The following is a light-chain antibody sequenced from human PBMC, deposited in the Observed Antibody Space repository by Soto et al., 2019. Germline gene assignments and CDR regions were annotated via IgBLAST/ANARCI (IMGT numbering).Light chain of an antibody. V-gene: IGKV4-1*01. Sequence: DIVMTQSPDSLAVSLGDRATINCKSSQTIFYNFNHKNYLAWYQQRPGQPPKLLIYWASTRESGVPDRFSGSGSGTDFTLTISSLQAEDVAVYYCQQYYSTPRTFGQGTKVDIK. CDR2: WAS. CDR3: QQYYSTPRT. J-gene: IGKJ1*01. CDR1: QTIFYNFNHKNY.